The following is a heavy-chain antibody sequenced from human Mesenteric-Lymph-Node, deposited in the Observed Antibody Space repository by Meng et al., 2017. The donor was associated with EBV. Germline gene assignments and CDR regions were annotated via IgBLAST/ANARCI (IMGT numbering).Heavy chain of an antibody. CDR2: IVGSSGRT. CDR3: AKDRGYGSGETDY. D-gene: IGHD3-10*01. V-gene: IGHV3-23*01. CDR1: GFVFRSNG. Sequence: EVQLLVAGGGVFQPGGSLVRRSEGSGFVFRSNGMSWFRQPPGKGLEGVSYIVGSSGRTYYADSVKGHFTISRDNSRNTVYLQMNSLRVEDTAIYYCAKDRGYGSGETDYWGQGTLVTVSS. J-gene: IGHJ4*02.